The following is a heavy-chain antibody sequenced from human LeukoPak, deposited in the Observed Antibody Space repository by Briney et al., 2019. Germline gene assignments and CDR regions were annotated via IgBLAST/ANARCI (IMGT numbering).Heavy chain of an antibody. CDR3: ATIPTVTTSGY. D-gene: IGHD4-17*01. CDR1: GFTFSNFW. CDR2: INSDVSST. V-gene: IGHV3-74*01. J-gene: IGHJ4*02. Sequence: PGGSMRLSCAASGFTFSNFWMHWVRQAPGRGLVWVSRINSDVSSTSYADSVKGRFTISRDNAKNTLYLQMNSLRAEDTAVYYCATIPTVTTSGYWGQGTLVTVSS.